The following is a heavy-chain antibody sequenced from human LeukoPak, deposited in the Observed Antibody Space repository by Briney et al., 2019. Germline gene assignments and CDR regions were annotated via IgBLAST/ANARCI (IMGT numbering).Heavy chain of an antibody. CDR3: AREYGKIDPTFDY. V-gene: IGHV4-39*07. Sequence: PSDTLSLTCTVSGGSVDSNSYYWGWIRQPPGKGLEWIGSMYFSGDTYYNPSLKSRVTISIDTSKNQFSLRLSSVTAADTAIYYCAREYGKIDPTFDYWGQGTLVTVSS. CDR1: GGSVDSNSYY. D-gene: IGHD4-17*01. CDR2: MYFSGDT. J-gene: IGHJ4*02.